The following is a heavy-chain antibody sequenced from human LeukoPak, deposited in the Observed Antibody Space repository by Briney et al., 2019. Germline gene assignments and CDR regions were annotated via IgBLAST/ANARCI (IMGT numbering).Heavy chain of an antibody. Sequence: ASVKISCKASGYTFTSYYMHWVRQAPGQGLEWMGIINPSGGSTSYAQKFQGRVTMTRDMSTSTVYMELSSLRSEDTAVYYCARARDIVLMVYGLDYWGQGTLVTVSS. CDR1: GYTFTSYY. CDR2: INPSGGST. CDR3: ARARDIVLMVYGLDY. J-gene: IGHJ4*02. D-gene: IGHD2-8*01. V-gene: IGHV1-46*01.